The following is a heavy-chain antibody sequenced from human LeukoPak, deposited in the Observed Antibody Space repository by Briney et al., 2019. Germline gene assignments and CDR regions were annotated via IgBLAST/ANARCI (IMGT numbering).Heavy chain of an antibody. Sequence: PGGSLRLSCAASGFTVSSNYMSWVRQAPGKGLEWVSVIYSGGSTYYADSVKGRFTISRDNSKNTLYLQMNSLRAEDTAVYYCAREPPSQGITGTTVHWGQGTLVTVSS. D-gene: IGHD1-7*01. CDR2: IYSGGST. J-gene: IGHJ4*02. V-gene: IGHV3-66*02. CDR3: AREPPSQGITGTTVH. CDR1: GFTVSSNY.